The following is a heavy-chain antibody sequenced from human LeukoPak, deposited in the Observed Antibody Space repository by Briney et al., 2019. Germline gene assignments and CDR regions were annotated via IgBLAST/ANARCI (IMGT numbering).Heavy chain of an antibody. J-gene: IGHJ4*02. CDR1: GDLCRIVW. CDR2: IKQDGSEK. V-gene: IGHV3-7*05. CDR3: AKHCGGGYYFLDY. D-gene: IGHD2-8*01. Sequence: GGSLSLSCFASGDLCRIVWMIWVPQAPGKGLEWVANIKQDGSEKYYVDSVKGRFTISRDNAKNSLYLQMNSLRAEDTAVFYCAKHCGGGYYFLDYWGQGTLVTVSS.